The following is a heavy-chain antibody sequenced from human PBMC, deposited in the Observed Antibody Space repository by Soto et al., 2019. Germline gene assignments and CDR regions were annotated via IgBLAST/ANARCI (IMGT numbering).Heavy chain of an antibody. CDR1: GFTFSSYG. Sequence: GGSLRLSCAASGFTFSSYGMHWVRQAPGKGLEWVAVIWYDGSNKYYADSVKGRFTISRDNSKNTLYLQMNSLRAEDTAVYYCARDGGTNRRDYYGMDVWGQGTTVTVSS. CDR3: ARDGGTNRRDYYGMDV. D-gene: IGHD2-15*01. V-gene: IGHV3-33*01. CDR2: IWYDGSNK. J-gene: IGHJ6*02.